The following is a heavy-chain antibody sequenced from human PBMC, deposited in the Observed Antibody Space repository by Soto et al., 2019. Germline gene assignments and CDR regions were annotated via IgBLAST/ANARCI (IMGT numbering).Heavy chain of an antibody. J-gene: IGHJ6*02. CDR2: IGAADDP. CDR3: ARACTGQLPRRVDYYYALDV. V-gene: IGHV3-13*05. D-gene: IGHD2-2*01. CDR1: GFFFNNYD. Sequence: QLVESGGGLTQAGGSLRLSCVGSGFFFNNYDMHWVRQVRGKGLEWVSAIGAADDPYYSVSVKARFIVSRDNAQMALYLQMTTLQAADTAVYFCARACTGQLPRRVDYYYALDVWGRGTTVTVS.